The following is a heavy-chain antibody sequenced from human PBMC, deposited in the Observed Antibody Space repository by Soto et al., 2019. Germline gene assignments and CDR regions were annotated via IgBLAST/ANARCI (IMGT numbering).Heavy chain of an antibody. CDR2: IYWDDDK. D-gene: IGHD6-19*01. Sequence: QITLKESGPTLVKPTQTLTLTCSFSGFSLSTSGVGVGWIRQPPGKALEWLALIYWDDDKRYSPSLKSRLTLTKDTSKNQVVRTMTNMDPVDTATYYCARRGSSGGRFYYFDYWGQGTLVTVSS. CDR3: ARRGSSGGRFYYFDY. CDR1: GFSLSTSGVG. V-gene: IGHV2-5*02. J-gene: IGHJ4*02.